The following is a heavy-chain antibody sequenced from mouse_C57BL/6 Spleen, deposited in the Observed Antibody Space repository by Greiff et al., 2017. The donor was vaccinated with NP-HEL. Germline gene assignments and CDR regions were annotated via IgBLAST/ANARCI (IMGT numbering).Heavy chain of an antibody. V-gene: IGHV1-7*01. CDR2: INPSSGYT. Sequence: QVQLQQSGAELAKPGASVKLSCKASGYTFTSYWLHWVKQRPGQGLEWIGYINPSSGYTKYNQKFKDKATLTADKSSSTADMQLSSLTYEDSAVYYCARGHLYYGSSPDYWGQGTTLTVSS. J-gene: IGHJ2*01. D-gene: IGHD1-1*01. CDR1: GYTFTSYW. CDR3: ARGHLYYGSSPDY.